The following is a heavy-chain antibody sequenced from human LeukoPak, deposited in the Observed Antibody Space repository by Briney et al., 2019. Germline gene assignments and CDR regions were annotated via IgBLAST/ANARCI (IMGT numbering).Heavy chain of an antibody. V-gene: IGHV1-18*01. D-gene: IGHD2-8*01. CDR1: GYTFTSYG. Sequence: GASVKVSCKASGYTFTSYGISWVRQAPGQGLEWMGWISAYNGNTNYAQKLQGRVTMTTDTSTSTAYMELRSLRSDDTAVYYCARPAYGRYYYYMDVWGKGTTVTVSS. J-gene: IGHJ6*03. CDR3: ARPAYGRYYYYMDV. CDR2: ISAYNGNT.